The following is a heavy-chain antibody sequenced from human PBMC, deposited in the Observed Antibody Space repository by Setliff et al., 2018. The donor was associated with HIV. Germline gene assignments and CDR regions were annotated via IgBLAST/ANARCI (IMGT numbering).Heavy chain of an antibody. D-gene: IGHD3-22*01. CDR1: GGSITGYY. J-gene: IGHJ3*02. Sequence: SETLSLTCTFSGGSITGYYWSWIRQPPGKGLEWIGWIYYSGNTRYNPSLKSRVTISLDTSKNRFSLQLTPVTAADTAVYYCARCYYDSSGPTDAFDIWGQGTVVTVSS. V-gene: IGHV4-59*01. CDR3: ARCYYDSSGPTDAFDI. CDR2: IYYSGNT.